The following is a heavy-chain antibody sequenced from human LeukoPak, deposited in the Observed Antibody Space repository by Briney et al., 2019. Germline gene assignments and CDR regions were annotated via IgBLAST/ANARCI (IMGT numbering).Heavy chain of an antibody. J-gene: IGHJ2*01. V-gene: IGHV3-30*02. Sequence: SGGSLRLSCAASGFTFSSYGMHWVRQAPGKGLEWVAFIRYDGSNKYYADSVKGRFTISRDNSKNTLYLQMNSLRAEDTAVYYCAKDSNSIYSGYDYGSPRWYFDLWGRGTLVTVSS. D-gene: IGHD5-12*01. CDR1: GFTFSSYG. CDR2: IRYDGSNK. CDR3: AKDSNSIYSGYDYGSPRWYFDL.